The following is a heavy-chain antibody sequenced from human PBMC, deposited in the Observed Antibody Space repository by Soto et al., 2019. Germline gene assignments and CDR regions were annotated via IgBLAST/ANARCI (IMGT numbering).Heavy chain of an antibody. CDR3: ARAYDSSGHSLLI. D-gene: IGHD3-22*01. CDR2: ISSSSSYI. V-gene: IGHV3-21*01. Sequence: GGSLRLSCAASGFTFSSYSMNWVRQAPGKGLEWVSSISSSSSYIYYADSVKGRFTISRDNAKNSLYLQMNSLRAEDTAVYYCARAYDSSGHSLLIWGQGTLVTVSS. CDR1: GFTFSSYS. J-gene: IGHJ4*02.